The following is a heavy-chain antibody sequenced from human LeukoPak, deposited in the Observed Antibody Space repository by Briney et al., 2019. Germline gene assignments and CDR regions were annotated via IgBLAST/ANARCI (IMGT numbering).Heavy chain of an antibody. D-gene: IGHD3-22*01. CDR3: ARESESYDSSGSTFKY. CDR2: IRYDGSNK. CDR1: GFTFSSHG. J-gene: IGHJ4*02. V-gene: IGHV3-30*02. Sequence: GGSLRLSCAASGFTFSSHGMHWVRQAPGKGLEWVAFIRYDGSNKYYVDSVKGRFTISRDNSKNTPYLQMNRLRAEDTAVYYCARESESYDSSGSTFKYWGQGTLVTVSS.